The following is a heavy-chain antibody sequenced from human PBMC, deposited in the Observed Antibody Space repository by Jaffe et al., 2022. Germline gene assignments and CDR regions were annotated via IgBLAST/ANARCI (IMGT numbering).Heavy chain of an antibody. CDR1: GYSISSNYY. D-gene: IGHD1-26*01. V-gene: IGHV4-38-2*01. Sequence: QVQLQESGPGLVKPSETLSLTCAVSGYSISSNYYWGWIRQPPGKGLEWIGSIYHSGSTFYNPSLKSRVTISIDTSKNQFSLKLSSVTAADTAVYYCARHEGSGSGSYYSSYDYWGQGTLVTVSS. CDR3: ARHEGSGSGSYYSSYDY. J-gene: IGHJ4*02. CDR2: IYHSGST.